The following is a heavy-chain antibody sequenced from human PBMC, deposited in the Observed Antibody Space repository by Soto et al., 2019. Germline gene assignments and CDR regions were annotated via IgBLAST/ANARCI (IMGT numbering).Heavy chain of an antibody. CDR3: ARDNYGPFDY. D-gene: IGHD3-10*01. J-gene: IGHJ4*02. CDR1: GYTFTDLY. CDR2: VDPRSGDR. V-gene: IGHV1-2*02. Sequence: QVQLVQTGAELKKPGASVRVSCKPSGYTFTDLYIHWVRQAPGQGLEWMGWVDPRSGDRRNTQKFQGRVTMSRDTSTSTIYMEFNSLTSDDTAVYYCARDNYGPFDYWGQGTLVTVSS.